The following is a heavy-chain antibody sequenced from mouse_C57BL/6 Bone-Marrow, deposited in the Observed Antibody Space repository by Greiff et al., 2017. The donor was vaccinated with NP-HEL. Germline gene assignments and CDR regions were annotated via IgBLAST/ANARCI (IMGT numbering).Heavy chain of an antibody. J-gene: IGHJ2*01. CDR2: IHPNSGST. CDR1: GYTFTSYW. D-gene: IGHD2-1*01. CDR3: AREGDGNYDFDY. V-gene: IGHV1-64*01. Sequence: QVQLQQSGAELVKPGASVKLSCKASGYTFTSYWMHWVKQRPGQGLEWIGMIHPNSGSTNYNEKFKSKATLTVDKSSSTAYMQLSSLTSEDSAVYYCAREGDGNYDFDYWGQGTTLTVSS.